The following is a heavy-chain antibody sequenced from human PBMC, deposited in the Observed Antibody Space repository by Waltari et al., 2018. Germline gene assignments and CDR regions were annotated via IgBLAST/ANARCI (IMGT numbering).Heavy chain of an antibody. CDR1: GFSLSTSGVS. D-gene: IGHD1-7*01. CDR2: IYWDDDR. J-gene: IGHJ5*02. Sequence: QITLKESGPTLVKPTQTLMLTCPFSGFSLSTSGVSVGWIRQPPGKALEWLALIYWDDDRRYSSSLKSRLKITKDTSKNQVVLTMTNMDPVDTATYYCAHAAAFGTTLNYFDPWGQGSLVTVSS. CDR3: AHAAAFGTTLNYFDP. V-gene: IGHV2-5*02.